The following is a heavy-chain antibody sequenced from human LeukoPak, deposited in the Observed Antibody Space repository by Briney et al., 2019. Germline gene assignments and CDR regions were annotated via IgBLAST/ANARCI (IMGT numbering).Heavy chain of an antibody. CDR1: GGSISSYY. V-gene: IGHV4-4*09. Sequence: SETLSLTCTVSGGSISSYYWSWIRLPPGKGLECIGYIYASGSTNYNPSLKSRVTISVDPSRNQISLKLNSVTAADTAVYYCARQGGYSILFSVWGKGTTVTVSS. CDR3: ARQGGYSILFSV. CDR2: IYASGST. D-gene: IGHD6-13*01. J-gene: IGHJ6*04.